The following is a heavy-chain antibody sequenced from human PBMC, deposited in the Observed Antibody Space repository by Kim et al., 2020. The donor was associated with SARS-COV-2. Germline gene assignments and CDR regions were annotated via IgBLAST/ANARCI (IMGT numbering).Heavy chain of an antibody. CDR3: AGESQRYYYGSGSSHANAFDI. CDR2: IYYSGST. Sequence: SETLSLTCTVSGGSISSGGYYWSWIRQHPGKGLEWIGYIYYSGSTYYNPSLKSRVTISVDTSKNQFSLKLSSVTAADTAVYYCAGESQRYYYGSGSSHANAFDIWGQGTMVTVSS. D-gene: IGHD3-10*01. J-gene: IGHJ3*02. CDR1: GGSISSGGYY. V-gene: IGHV4-31*03.